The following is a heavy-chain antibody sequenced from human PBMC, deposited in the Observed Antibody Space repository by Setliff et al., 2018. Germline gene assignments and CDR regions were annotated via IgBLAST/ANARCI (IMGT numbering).Heavy chain of an antibody. CDR3: ARTPYYYDTAGYDF. V-gene: IGHV5-51*01. Sequence: PGESLKISCKGSGYSFSNFWIGWVRQMPGKGLEWMGIIYPGDSHTRYSPSFQGQVTMSADKSINTAYLQWSNLKAADTAIYYCARTPYYYDTAGYDFWGQGTLVTVSS. CDR2: IYPGDSHT. J-gene: IGHJ4*02. D-gene: IGHD3-22*01. CDR1: GYSFSNFW.